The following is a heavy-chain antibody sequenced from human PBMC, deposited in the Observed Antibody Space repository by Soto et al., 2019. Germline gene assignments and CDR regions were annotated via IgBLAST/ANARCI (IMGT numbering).Heavy chain of an antibody. J-gene: IGHJ6*02. CDR1: GFTFSSYG. V-gene: IGHV3-33*01. Sequence: GALRLSCAASGFTFSSYGMHWVRQAPGKGLEWVAVIWYDGSNKYYADSVKGRFTISRDNSKNTLYLQMNSLRAEDTAVYYCASNYYGSGSYYYYYGMDVWGQGTTVTVSS. CDR3: ASNYYGSGSYYYYYGMDV. D-gene: IGHD3-10*01. CDR2: IWYDGSNK.